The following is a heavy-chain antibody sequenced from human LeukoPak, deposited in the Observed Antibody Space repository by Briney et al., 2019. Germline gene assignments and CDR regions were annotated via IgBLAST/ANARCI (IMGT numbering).Heavy chain of an antibody. CDR2: INHSGST. V-gene: IGHV4-34*01. D-gene: IGHD3-22*01. CDR3: AILRADYYDSSGYYFDY. Sequence: SETLSLTCAVYGGSFSGYYWSWIRQPPGKGLEWIGEINHSGSTNYNPSLKSRVTISVDTSKNQFSLKLSSETAADTAVYYCAILRADYYDSSGYYFDYWGQGTLVTVSS. CDR1: GGSFSGYY. J-gene: IGHJ4*02.